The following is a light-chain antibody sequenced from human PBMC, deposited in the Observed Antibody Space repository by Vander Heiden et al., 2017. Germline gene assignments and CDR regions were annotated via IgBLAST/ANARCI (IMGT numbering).Light chain of an antibody. CDR2: RDN. Sequence: QSVLTQPPSASGTPGQRVPTSCSGSSSNFGSNYVSWYQQLPATAPKLLIYRDNRRPSGVPHQFSGSKSGTSASLAISGLLSEDEADYYCAAWDDSRSGWVFGGGTKLTVL. J-gene: IGLJ3*02. CDR1: SSNFGSNY. V-gene: IGLV1-47*01. CDR3: AAWDDSRSGWV.